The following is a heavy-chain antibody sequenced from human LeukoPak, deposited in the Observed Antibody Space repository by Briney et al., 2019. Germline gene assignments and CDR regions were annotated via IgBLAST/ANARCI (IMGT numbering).Heavy chain of an antibody. D-gene: IGHD5-24*01. V-gene: IGHV3-23*01. CDR3: AKDIQLST. Sequence: GGSLGLSCAASGFNFRDAAMTWVRQAPGKGLEWVSLISFSGDNSYYADSVKGRFTISRDNSKNTLSLQMNSLRVEDTAIYYCAKDIQLSTWGLGTMVTVSS. J-gene: IGHJ3*01. CDR2: ISFSGDNS. CDR1: GFNFRDAA.